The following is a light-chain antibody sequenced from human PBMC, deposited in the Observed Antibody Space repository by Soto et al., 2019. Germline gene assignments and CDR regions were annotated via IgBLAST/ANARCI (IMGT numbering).Light chain of an antibody. CDR1: QSVSSSY. Sequence: EIVLTQSPGTLSLSPGERATLSCRASQSVSSSYLAWYQQKPGQAPRLLIYGASSRATGIPDRFSGSGSGTDFTLTISRLEPDDFAVYYCQKYGSSLTFGGWAQVEIK. J-gene: IGKJ4*01. CDR2: GAS. V-gene: IGKV3-20*01. CDR3: QKYGSSLT.